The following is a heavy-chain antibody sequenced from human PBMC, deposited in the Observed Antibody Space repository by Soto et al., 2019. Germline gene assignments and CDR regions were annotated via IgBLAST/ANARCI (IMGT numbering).Heavy chain of an antibody. CDR3: ARVTYDSSGYSAFDI. CDR1: GGSISGYY. Sequence: SETLSLTCTVSGGSISGYYWSWIRQPPGKGLEWIGYIYSSGSTSYNPSLKSRVTMSVDTSKNHISLKLRSVTAGDTAVYYCARVTYDSSGYSAFDIWGQGTMVTVSS. CDR2: IYSSGST. V-gene: IGHV4-59*13. J-gene: IGHJ3*02. D-gene: IGHD3-22*01.